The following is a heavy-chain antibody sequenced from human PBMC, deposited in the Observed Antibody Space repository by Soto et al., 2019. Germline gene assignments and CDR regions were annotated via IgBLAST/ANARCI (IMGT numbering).Heavy chain of an antibody. CDR2: INHSGST. CDR3: ARDRRRMVRGVKSLFDY. D-gene: IGHD3-10*01. J-gene: IGHJ4*02. Sequence: PSETLSLTCAVYGGSFSGYYWSWIRQPPGKGLEWIGEINHSGSTNYNPSLKSRVTISVDTSKNQFSLKLSSVTAADTAVYYCARDRRRMVRGVKSLFDYWGQGTLVTVSS. V-gene: IGHV4-34*01. CDR1: GGSFSGYY.